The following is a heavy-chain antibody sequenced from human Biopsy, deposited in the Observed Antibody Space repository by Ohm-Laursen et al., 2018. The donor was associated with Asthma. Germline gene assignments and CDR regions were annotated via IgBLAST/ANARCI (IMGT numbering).Heavy chain of an antibody. J-gene: IGHJ5*02. D-gene: IGHD6-19*01. CDR3: ARSIAVAGVPFDP. CDR2: VQYNGRS. V-gene: IGHV4-59*01. CDR1: GGSITSYY. Sequence: GTLSLTCTVSGGSITSYYWSWIRRAPGKGLEWIGYVQYNGRSNYNPSLKIRVTISVDTFTDRCSLRLTSVTAADTAIYYCARSIAVAGVPFDPWGQGTLVTVSS.